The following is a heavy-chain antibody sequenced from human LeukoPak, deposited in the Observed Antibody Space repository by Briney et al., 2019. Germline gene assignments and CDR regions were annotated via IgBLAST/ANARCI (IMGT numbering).Heavy chain of an antibody. CDR1: GFNFRSYG. J-gene: IGHJ2*01. CDR3: TKVGTTITTFWYFDL. Sequence: GGSLRLSCEASGFNFRSYGMHWVRQAPGKGLEWVAVIPYDGSNKYFAGSVEGRFTISRDNSKNTLYLQMNSLRNEDTAIYYCTKVGTTITTFWYFDLWGRGSLVTVSS. V-gene: IGHV3-30*18. CDR2: IPYDGSNK. D-gene: IGHD4-11*01.